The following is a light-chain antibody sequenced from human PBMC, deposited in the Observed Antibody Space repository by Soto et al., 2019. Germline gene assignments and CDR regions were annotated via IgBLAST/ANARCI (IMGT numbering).Light chain of an antibody. J-gene: IGKJ1*01. Sequence: EIVMTQSPATLSVSPGERATLSCRASQSVSSNLAWYQQKPGQAPRLLIYGASTRATGIPGRFSDSGSGTEFTLTISSLQSEDFAVYYCQQYNNWPPGTFGQGTKVEIK. V-gene: IGKV3-15*01. CDR2: GAS. CDR3: QQYNNWPPGT. CDR1: QSVSSN.